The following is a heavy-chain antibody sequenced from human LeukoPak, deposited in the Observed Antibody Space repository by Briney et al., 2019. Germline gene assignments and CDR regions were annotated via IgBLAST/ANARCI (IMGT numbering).Heavy chain of an antibody. CDR1: GGSFSGYY. J-gene: IGHJ6*03. D-gene: IGHD3-3*01. V-gene: IGHV4-34*01. Sequence: SETLSLTCAVYGGSFSGYYWSWIRQPPGKGLEWIGEINHSGSTNYNPSLKSRVSISVDTSKNQFSLRLSSVTAADTAVYYCARRRSGYYLNYYYYYMDVWGKGTTVTVSS. CDR2: INHSGST. CDR3: ARRRSGYYLNYYYYYMDV.